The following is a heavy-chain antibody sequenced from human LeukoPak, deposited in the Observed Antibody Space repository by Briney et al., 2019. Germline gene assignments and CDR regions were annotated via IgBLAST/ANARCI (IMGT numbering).Heavy chain of an antibody. CDR1: GFTFRSFA. V-gene: IGHV3-23*01. CDR2: ISDSGQSP. CDR3: ARGWVDTAMSD. D-gene: IGHD5-18*01. Sequence: GGSLRLSCAASGFTFRSFAMSWVRQSPGKGLEYVAGISDSGQSPYYAASVRGRFTISRDNAKNSLYLQINSLRAEDTAVYHCARGWVDTAMSDWGQGTLVTVSS. J-gene: IGHJ4*02.